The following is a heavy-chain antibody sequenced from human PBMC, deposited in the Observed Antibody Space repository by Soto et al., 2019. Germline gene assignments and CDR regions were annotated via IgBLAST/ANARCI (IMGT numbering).Heavy chain of an antibody. CDR3: ARDMTPVTTELFDY. Sequence: ASVKVSCKASGYTFTSYGISWVRQAPGQGLEWMGWISAYNGNTNYAQKLQGRVTMTTDTSTSTAYMELRSLRSDDTAVYYCARDMTPVTTELFDYWGQGTLVTVSS. CDR2: ISAYNGNT. CDR1: GYTFTSYG. D-gene: IGHD4-17*01. J-gene: IGHJ4*02. V-gene: IGHV1-18*01.